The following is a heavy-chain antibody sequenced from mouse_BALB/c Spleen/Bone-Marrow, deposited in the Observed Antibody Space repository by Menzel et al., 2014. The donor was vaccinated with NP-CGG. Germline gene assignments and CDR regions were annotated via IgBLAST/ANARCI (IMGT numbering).Heavy chain of an antibody. CDR3: ARTNMVITLYFYALDY. J-gene: IGHJ4*01. Sequence: VQLQQSGPELVKPGASVKIPCKASGYTFTDYNMDWVKQSHGKSLEWIGYVNPNNGGTIYNQKFKGKATLTVDKSSSTAYMELRSLTSEDTAVYYCARTNMVITLYFYALDYWGQGTSVTVSS. CDR2: VNPNNGGT. CDR1: GYTFTDYN. V-gene: IGHV1-18*01. D-gene: IGHD2-1*01.